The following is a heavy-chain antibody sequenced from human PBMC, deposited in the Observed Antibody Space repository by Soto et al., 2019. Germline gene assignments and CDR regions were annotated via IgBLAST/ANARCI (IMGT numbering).Heavy chain of an antibody. CDR2: IIPIFGTA. D-gene: IGHD4-17*01. CDR1: GGTFSSYA. V-gene: IGHV1-69*13. J-gene: IGHJ6*02. CDR3: ARGDYQDYYYGMDV. Sequence: VASVKVSCKASGGTFSSYAISWVRQAPGQGLEWMGGIIPIFGTANYAQKFQGRVTITADESTSTAYMELSSLRSEDTAVYYCARGDYQDYYYGMDVWGQGTTVTVSS.